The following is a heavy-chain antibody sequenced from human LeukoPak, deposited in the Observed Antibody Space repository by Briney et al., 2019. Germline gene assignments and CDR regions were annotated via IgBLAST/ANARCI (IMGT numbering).Heavy chain of an antibody. CDR1: GYTFTNYD. CDR2: KNPNSGSS. J-gene: IGHJ4*02. CDR3: TREGLDY. V-gene: IGHV1-8*01. Sequence: ASVKVSCKASGYTFTNYDINWVRQATGQGLEWMGYKNPNSGSSAYAQEFQGRVTITTDASISTAYMEVSGLRSEDTALYYCTREGLDYWGQGTLVTVSS.